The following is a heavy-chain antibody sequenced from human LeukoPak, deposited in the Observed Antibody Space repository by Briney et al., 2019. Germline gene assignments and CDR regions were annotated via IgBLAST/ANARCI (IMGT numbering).Heavy chain of an antibody. CDR3: ARGYGSGSYYFDY. V-gene: IGHV1-69*05. CDR2: IIPIFGTA. D-gene: IGHD3-10*01. Sequence: GASVKVSCKASGGTFSSYAISWVRQAPGQGLEWVGGIIPIFGTANYAQKFQGRVTITTDESTSTAYMELSSLRSEDTAVYYCARGYGSGSYYFDYWGQGTLVTVSS. CDR1: GGTFSSYA. J-gene: IGHJ4*02.